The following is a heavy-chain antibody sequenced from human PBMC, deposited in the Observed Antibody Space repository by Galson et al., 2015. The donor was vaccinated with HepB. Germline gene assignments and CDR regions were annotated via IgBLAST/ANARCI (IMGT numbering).Heavy chain of an antibody. CDR3: AREGDPYNCWSALDF. CDR1: GFTFRIHG. Sequence: LRLSCAASGFTFRIHGMNWVRQAPGKGLEWVASIWSDGTNKYYADSVKGRFTISRDNSKNALYLQVNSLGAEDTAVYHCAREGDPYNCWSALDFWGQGTLVTVAS. V-gene: IGHV3-33*01. D-gene: IGHD3-3*01. CDR2: IWSDGTNK. J-gene: IGHJ4*02.